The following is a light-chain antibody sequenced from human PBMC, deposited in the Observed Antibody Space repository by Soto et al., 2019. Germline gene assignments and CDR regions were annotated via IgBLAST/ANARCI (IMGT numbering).Light chain of an antibody. V-gene: IGLV2-8*01. CDR3: ISYAGSSNV. CDR2: EVN. CDR1: SSDVGGYNY. Sequence: QSVLTQPPSASGSPRQSVAISCTGTSSDVGGYNYVSWYQQHPGKAPKLMIYEVNKRPSGVPDRFSGSKSGNTASLTVSGLQAEDEADYFCISYAGSSNVFGTGTKVTVL. J-gene: IGLJ1*01.